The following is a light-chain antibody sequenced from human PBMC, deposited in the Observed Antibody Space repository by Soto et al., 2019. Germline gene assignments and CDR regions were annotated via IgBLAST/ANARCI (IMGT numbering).Light chain of an antibody. J-gene: IGLJ2*01. CDR1: ISNIGSNT. CDR2: GDD. V-gene: IGLV1-44*01. CDR3: ATWDTSLHGV. Sequence: QSVLTQPPSASGTPGQRVTISCSGGISNIGSNTVNWYQQLPGTAPKLLIYGDDQRPSGVPGRFSGSKSGISASLAISGLQSEDEADYYCATWDTSLHGVFGGGTKLTVL.